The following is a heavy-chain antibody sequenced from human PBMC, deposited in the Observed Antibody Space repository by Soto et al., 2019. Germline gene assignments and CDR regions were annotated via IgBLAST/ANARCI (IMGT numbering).Heavy chain of an antibody. CDR1: GGSFSGYY. Sequence: SETLSLTCAVYGGSFSGYYWSWIRQPPGKGLEWIGEINHSGSTNYNPSLKSRVTISVDTSKNQFSLKLSSVTAADTAVYYCARCPPSRELVPHYYYYYYMDVWGKGTTVTVS. V-gene: IGHV4-34*01. CDR2: INHSGST. CDR3: ARCPPSRELVPHYYYYYYMDV. J-gene: IGHJ6*03. D-gene: IGHD6-13*01.